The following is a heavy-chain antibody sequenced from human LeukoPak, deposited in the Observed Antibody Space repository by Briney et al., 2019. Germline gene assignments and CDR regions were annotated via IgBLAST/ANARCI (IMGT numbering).Heavy chain of an antibody. CDR2: IKQDGSEK. Sequence: GGTLRLSCAASGFTFSSYWMSWVRQAPGKGLEWVANIKQDGSEKYYVDSVKGRFTISRDNAKNSLYLQMNSLRAEDTAVYYCARLKWLVGYYYYYYMDVWGKGTTVTVSS. V-gene: IGHV3-7*01. J-gene: IGHJ6*03. CDR3: ARLKWLVGYYYYYYMDV. CDR1: GFTFSSYW. D-gene: IGHD6-19*01.